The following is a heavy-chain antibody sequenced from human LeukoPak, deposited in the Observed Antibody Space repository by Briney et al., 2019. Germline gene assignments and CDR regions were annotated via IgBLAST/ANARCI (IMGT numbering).Heavy chain of an antibody. CDR3: AREYGSGSFPPGGY. V-gene: IGHV4-34*01. CDR1: GGSFSGYY. Sequence: SETLSLTCAVYGGSFSGYYWSWIRQPPGAGLEWIGEINHSGSTNYNPSLKSRVSISVDTSKNQFSLKLSSVTAADTAVYYCAREYGSGSFPPGGYWGQGTLVTVSS. J-gene: IGHJ4*02. CDR2: INHSGST. D-gene: IGHD3-10*01.